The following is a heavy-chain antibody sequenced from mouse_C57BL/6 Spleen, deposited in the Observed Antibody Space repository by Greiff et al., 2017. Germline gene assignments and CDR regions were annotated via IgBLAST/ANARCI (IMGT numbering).Heavy chain of an antibody. D-gene: IGHD2-3*01. CDR2: IYPGSGST. CDR1: GYTFTSYW. J-gene: IGHJ3*01. CDR3: ARGDDAYRGFAY. V-gene: IGHV1-55*01. Sequence: QVQLQQPGAELVKPGASVKMSCKASGYTFTSYWITWVKQRPGQGLEWIGDIYPGSGSTNYNEKFKSKATLTVDTSSSTAYMQLSSLTSEDSAVYYCARGDDAYRGFAYWGQGTLVTVSA.